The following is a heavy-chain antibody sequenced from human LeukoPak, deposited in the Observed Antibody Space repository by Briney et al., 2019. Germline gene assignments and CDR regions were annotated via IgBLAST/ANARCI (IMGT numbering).Heavy chain of an antibody. V-gene: IGHV3-23*01. CDR3: AKDGKVTTGLFDY. J-gene: IGHJ4*02. CDR1: GFTFSSYA. CDR2: ISGSGGST. Sequence: GGFLRLSCAASGFTFSSYAMSWVRQAPGKGLEWVSAISGSGGSTYYADSVKGRFTISRDNAKNTLYLQMNSLRAEDTAVYYCAKDGKVTTGLFDYWGQGTLVTVSS. D-gene: IGHD4-17*01.